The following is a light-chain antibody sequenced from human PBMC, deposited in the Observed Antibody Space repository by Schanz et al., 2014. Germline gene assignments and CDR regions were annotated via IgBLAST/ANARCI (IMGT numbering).Light chain of an antibody. CDR1: SSDVGAYNY. CDR3: CSYAGSTTYWL. Sequence: QFALTQPASVSGSPGQSITISCTGSSSDVGAYNYVSWYQQHPGNAPKLLIFEVSKRPSGVSNRFSGSKSGNTASLTISGLQAEDEADYYCCSYAGSTTYWLFGGGTKLTVL. J-gene: IGLJ3*02. V-gene: IGLV2-23*02. CDR2: EVS.